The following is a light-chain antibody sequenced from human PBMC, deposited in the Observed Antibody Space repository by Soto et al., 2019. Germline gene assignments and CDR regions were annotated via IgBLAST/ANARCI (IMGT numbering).Light chain of an antibody. Sequence: QSALTQPPSASGSPGQSVTNSCTGTSSDVGGYKYVSWYQQHPGKAPKLMIFEVNKRPSGVPDRFSGSKSGNTASLTVSGLQAEDEADYYCSSYAGINNLGVFGTGTKLTVL. V-gene: IGLV2-8*01. CDR2: EVN. CDR3: SSYAGINNLGV. J-gene: IGLJ1*01. CDR1: SSDVGGYKY.